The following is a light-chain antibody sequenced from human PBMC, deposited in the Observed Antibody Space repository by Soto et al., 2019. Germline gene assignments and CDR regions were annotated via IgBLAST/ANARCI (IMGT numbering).Light chain of an antibody. V-gene: IGKV1-5*03. CDR1: QSISSW. CDR2: KAS. Sequence: DIQMTQSPSTLSAFGGDRVTITCRASQSISSWLAWYQQKPGKAPKPLIYKASSLESGVPSRFSGSGSGTEFTLTISSLQPDDSATYYCQQYNTYRTFGQGTKVDIK. J-gene: IGKJ1*01. CDR3: QQYNTYRT.